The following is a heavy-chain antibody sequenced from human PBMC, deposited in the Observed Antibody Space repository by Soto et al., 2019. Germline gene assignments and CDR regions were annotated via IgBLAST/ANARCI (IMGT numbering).Heavy chain of an antibody. Sequence: ASGKVSRKASGYTFTSYGISWVPQAPGQGLEWMGWISAYNGNTNYAQKLQGRVTMTTDTSTSTAYMELRTLRSDDTAVYYCARTHYGSGSHWGQGTLVTVSS. V-gene: IGHV1-18*01. D-gene: IGHD3-10*01. CDR3: ARTHYGSGSH. CDR2: ISAYNGNT. CDR1: GYTFTSYG. J-gene: IGHJ4*02.